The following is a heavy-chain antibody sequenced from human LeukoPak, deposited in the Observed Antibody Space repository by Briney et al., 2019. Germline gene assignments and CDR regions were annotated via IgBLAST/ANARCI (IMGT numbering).Heavy chain of an antibody. D-gene: IGHD6-6*01. CDR2: IYHSGST. Sequence: KPSETLSLTCAVYGGSFSGYYWGWIRQPPGKGLEWIGSIYHSGSTYYNPSLKSRVTISVDTSKNQFSLKLSSVAAADTAVYYCAGDRYSSSLDYWGQGTLVTVSS. J-gene: IGHJ4*02. CDR1: GGSFSGYY. CDR3: AGDRYSSSLDY. V-gene: IGHV4-38-2*01.